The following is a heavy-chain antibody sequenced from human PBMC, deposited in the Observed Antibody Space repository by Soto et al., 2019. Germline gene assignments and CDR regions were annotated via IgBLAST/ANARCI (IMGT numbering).Heavy chain of an antibody. V-gene: IGHV3-21*01. CDR1: GFTFSSYS. J-gene: IGHJ4*02. Sequence: GGSLRLSCAASGFTFSSYSMNWVRRAPGKGLEWVSSISSSSSYIYYADSVKGRFTISRDNAKNSLYLQMNSLRAEDTAVYYCARDAYGDYLFDYWGQGTLVTVSS. CDR3: ARDAYGDYLFDY. CDR2: ISSSSSYI. D-gene: IGHD4-17*01.